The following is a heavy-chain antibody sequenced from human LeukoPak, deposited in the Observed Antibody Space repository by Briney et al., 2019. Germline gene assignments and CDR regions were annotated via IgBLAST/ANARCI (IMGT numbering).Heavy chain of an antibody. V-gene: IGHV3-74*01. CDR2: INSDGSST. J-gene: IGHJ4*02. Sequence: GGSLRLSCAASGFTFSSYSMNWVRQAPGKGLVWVSRINSDGSSTSYADSVKGRFTISRDNAKSTLYLQMNSLRAEDTAVYYCARVSGSYGIDYWGQGTLVTVSS. D-gene: IGHD1-26*01. CDR1: GFTFSSYS. CDR3: ARVSGSYGIDY.